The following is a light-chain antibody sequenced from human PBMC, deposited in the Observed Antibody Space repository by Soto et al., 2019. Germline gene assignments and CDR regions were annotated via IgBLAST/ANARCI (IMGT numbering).Light chain of an antibody. V-gene: IGKV3-20*01. J-gene: IGKJ1*01. CDR2: GAS. Sequence: EILMTPSPGTLSMYPGEIATLSCRASQSVSSSYLAWYQQKPGQAPRLLIYGASSRATGIPDRFSGSGSGTDFTLTISRLEPEDFTVYYCQQYGSSPWTFGQGSKVDIK. CDR1: QSVSSSY. CDR3: QQYGSSPWT.